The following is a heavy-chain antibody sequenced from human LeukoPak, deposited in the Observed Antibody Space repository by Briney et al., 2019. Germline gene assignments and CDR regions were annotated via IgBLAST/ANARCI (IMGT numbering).Heavy chain of an antibody. CDR1: GFTFSSYG. CDR3: ARDLGTAGSFYFDY. CDR2: IRYDGSKK. D-gene: IGHD6-19*01. V-gene: IGHV3-33*01. J-gene: IGHJ4*02. Sequence: GGSLRLSCVASGFTFSSYGMHWVRQTPGKGLEWVAVIRYDGSKKYSADSLKGRFTISRDDSKSTLYLQMNSLRAEDTAVYYCARDLGTAGSFYFDYWGQGTLVTVSS.